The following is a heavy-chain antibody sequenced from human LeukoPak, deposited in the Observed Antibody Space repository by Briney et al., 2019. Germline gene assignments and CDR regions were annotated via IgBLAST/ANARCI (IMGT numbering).Heavy chain of an antibody. V-gene: IGHV3-11*01. D-gene: IGHD3-9*01. CDR1: GFAFSDYN. CDR2: ITDSGNTI. CDR3: ARSIGLTGGGVDV. J-gene: IGHJ6*02. Sequence: GGSLRLSCAASGFAFSDYNMNWVRQAPGKGLEWVSYITDSGNTIHYADSVKGRFTISRDNAKNSLYLQMNSLRAEDTAVYYCARSIGLTGGGVDVWGQGTTVTVSS.